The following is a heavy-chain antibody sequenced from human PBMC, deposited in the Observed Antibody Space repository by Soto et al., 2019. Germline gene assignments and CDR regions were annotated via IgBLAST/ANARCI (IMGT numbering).Heavy chain of an antibody. Sequence: ASVKVSCKASGYTFSSDYMYWVRQAPGQGLEWMGIINPSGGGTSCAQKFQGRVTMTRDTSTSTVYMELSSLRSEDTAVYFCARGSYGLDVWGQGTTVTVSS. J-gene: IGHJ6*02. CDR3: ARGSYGLDV. V-gene: IGHV1-46*01. CDR2: INPSGGGT. CDR1: GYTFSSDY.